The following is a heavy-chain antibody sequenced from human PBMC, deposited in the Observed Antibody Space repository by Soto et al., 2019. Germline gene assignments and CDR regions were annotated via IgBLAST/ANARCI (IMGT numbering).Heavy chain of an antibody. D-gene: IGHD3-9*01. CDR3: AREGAYDSLTCYEDSFDI. CDR2: IYTSGST. Sequence: SETLPLTCTVSGGSISSYYWSWLRQPAGKGLEWIGRIYTSGSTTSTPSLKSRTTMLVDTSKHQFSLKLCSVTAADTAVYYCAREGAYDSLTCYEDSFDIWGQGTMVTVSS. CDR1: GGSISSYY. V-gene: IGHV4-4*07. J-gene: IGHJ3*02.